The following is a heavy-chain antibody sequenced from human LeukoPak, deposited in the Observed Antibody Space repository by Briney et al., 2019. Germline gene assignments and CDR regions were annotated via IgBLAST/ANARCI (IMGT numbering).Heavy chain of an antibody. J-gene: IGHJ4*02. V-gene: IGHV4-34*01. CDR1: GGSFSGYY. CDR3: ARGSSGWYVPYYFDY. D-gene: IGHD6-19*01. CDR2: INHSGST. Sequence: PSETLSLTCAVYGGSFSGYYWSWIRQPPGKGLEWIGEINHSGSTNYNPSLKSRVTISVDTSKNQFSLKLSSVTAADTAVYYCARGSSGWYVPYYFDYWGQGTLVTVSS.